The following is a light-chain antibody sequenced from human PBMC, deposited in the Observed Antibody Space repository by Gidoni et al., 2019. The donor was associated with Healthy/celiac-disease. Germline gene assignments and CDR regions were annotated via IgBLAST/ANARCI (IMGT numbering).Light chain of an antibody. J-gene: IGKJ5*01. CDR1: QNISNY. CDR2: DAS. Sequence: DIQMTQSPATLSASVGDRVTITCQASQNISNYLNWYQQKPGKAPKLLIYDASNLETGVPSRFSGSGSGTDFTFTISSLQPEDIATYYCQQYYTLPRTFGQXTRLEIK. CDR3: QQYYTLPRT. V-gene: IGKV1-33*01.